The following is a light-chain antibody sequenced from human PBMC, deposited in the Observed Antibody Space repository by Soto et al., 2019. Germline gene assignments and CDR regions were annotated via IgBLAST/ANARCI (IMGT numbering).Light chain of an antibody. CDR2: DVT. CDR1: NTDVGGYNH. V-gene: IGLV2-14*01. J-gene: IGLJ2*01. CDR3: SSYTSVSTVL. Sequence: QSALTQPASMSGSPGQSIAISCTGTNTDVGGYNHVAWYQQHPDKAPKLIIYDVTNQPSGVSNRFSGSKSGNTASLTISGLQAEDEADYYCSSYTSVSTVLFGGGTKVTVL.